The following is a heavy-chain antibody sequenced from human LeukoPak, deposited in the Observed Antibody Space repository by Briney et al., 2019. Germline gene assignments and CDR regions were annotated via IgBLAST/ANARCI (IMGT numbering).Heavy chain of an antibody. CDR1: GGSISSYY. Sequence: SETLSLTCTVSGGSISSYYWSWIRQPPGKGLEWIGYIYNSGSTNYNPSLKSRVTISVDTSKNQFSLKLSSVTAADTAVYYCARTLHFSAEYYYMDVWGQGTTVTVSS. V-gene: IGHV4-59*08. D-gene: IGHD2/OR15-2a*01. CDR3: ARTLHFSAEYYYMDV. J-gene: IGHJ6*03. CDR2: IYNSGST.